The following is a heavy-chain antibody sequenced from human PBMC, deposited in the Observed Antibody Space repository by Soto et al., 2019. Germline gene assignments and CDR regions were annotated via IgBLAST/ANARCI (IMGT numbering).Heavy chain of an antibody. V-gene: IGHV4-61*01. CDR2: IYYSGST. CDR1: GGSVSSGSYY. CDR3: AREVEMATIDY. Sequence: SETLSLTCTVSGGSVSSGSYYWSWIRQPPGKGLEWIGYIYYSGSTNYNPSLKSRVTISVDTSKNQFSLKLSSVTAADTAVYYCAREVEMATIDYWGQGTLVTV. J-gene: IGHJ4*02. D-gene: IGHD5-12*01.